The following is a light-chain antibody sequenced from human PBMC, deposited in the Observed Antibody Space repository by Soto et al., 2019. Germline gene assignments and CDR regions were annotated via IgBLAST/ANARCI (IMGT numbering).Light chain of an antibody. J-gene: IGKJ4*01. CDR1: QSVSYN. CDR2: GAL. V-gene: IGKV3-15*01. CDR3: QQYKNWPPLT. Sequence: EIVMTQSPATLSVSPGETATLSCRASQSVSYNLAWYQQKPGQGPRVLIYGALTRATGIPARFSGSGSGTEFTLTISSLQAEEFAVYYCQQYKNWPPLTFGGGTKVEIK.